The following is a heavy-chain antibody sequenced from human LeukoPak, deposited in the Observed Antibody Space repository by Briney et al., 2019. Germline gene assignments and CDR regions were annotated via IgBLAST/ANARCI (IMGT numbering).Heavy chain of an antibody. V-gene: IGHV1-69*05. CDR3: ATPSRGHAFDI. CDR2: FIPILRTP. J-gene: IGHJ3*02. Sequence: ASVTVSCKTSGGTVSSFALSWMRQAPGQGPEWMGGFIPILRTPKDAQKFQGRVTITTDESTDTLYMELSGLRVEDTAVYYCATPSRGHAFDIWGQGTMVTV. CDR1: GGTVSSFA. D-gene: IGHD3-10*01.